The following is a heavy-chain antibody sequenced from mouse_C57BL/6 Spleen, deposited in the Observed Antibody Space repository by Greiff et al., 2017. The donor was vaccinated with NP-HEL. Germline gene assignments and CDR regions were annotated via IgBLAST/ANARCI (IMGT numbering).Heavy chain of an antibody. V-gene: IGHV1-82*01. CDR2: IYPGDGDT. D-gene: IGHD3-2*02. CDR1: GYAFSSSW. J-gene: IGHJ3*01. CDR3: ARTGDSSGYPFAY. Sequence: VQLQQSGPELVKPGASVKISCKASGYAFSSSWMNWVKQRPGKGLEWIGRIYPGDGDTNYNGKFKGKATLTADKSSSTAYMQLSSLTSEDSAVYVCARTGDSSGYPFAYWGQGTLVTVSA.